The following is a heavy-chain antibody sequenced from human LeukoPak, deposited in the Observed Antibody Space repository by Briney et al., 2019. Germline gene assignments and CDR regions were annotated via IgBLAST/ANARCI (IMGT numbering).Heavy chain of an antibody. CDR2: IKSRTDGGTT. D-gene: IGHD1-26*01. J-gene: IGHJ3*02. V-gene: IGHV3-15*01. CDR3: TIEEVGARAFDI. CDR1: GFTFSNAW. Sequence: GGSLRLSCAASGFTFSNAWMSWVRQAPGKGLEWVGRIKSRTDGGTTDYAAPVKGRFTISRDDSKNTLYLQMNSLKTEDTAVYYCTIEEVGARAFDIWGQGTMVTVSS.